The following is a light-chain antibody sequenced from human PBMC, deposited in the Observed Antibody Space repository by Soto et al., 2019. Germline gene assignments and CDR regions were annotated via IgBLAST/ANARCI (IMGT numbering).Light chain of an antibody. CDR2: CSS. J-gene: IGKJ2*01. V-gene: IGKV3-20*01. Sequence: EVVLTQSPGTLSLSPGERATLSCRASQSVSNNYFAWYQQKPGQAPRLLIFCSSDRATGIPDRFSGSGSGTDFTPTISRLEPEDLAVYYCQQYGSPPPYTFGQGTKLEIK. CDR3: QQYGSPPPYT. CDR1: QSVSNNY.